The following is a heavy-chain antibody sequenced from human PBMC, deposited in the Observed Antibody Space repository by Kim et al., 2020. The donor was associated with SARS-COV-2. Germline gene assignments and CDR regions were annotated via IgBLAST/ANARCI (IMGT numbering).Heavy chain of an antibody. Sequence: GRFTISRDKSKNTLYLQMNSLRAEDTAVYYCARDRQLGRDNIYYYYGMDVWGQGTTVTVSS. J-gene: IGHJ6*02. V-gene: IGHV3-30*07. D-gene: IGHD7-27*01. CDR3: ARDRQLGRDNIYYYYGMDV.